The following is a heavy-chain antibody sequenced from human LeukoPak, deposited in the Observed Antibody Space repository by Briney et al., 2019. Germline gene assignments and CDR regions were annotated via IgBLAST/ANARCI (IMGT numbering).Heavy chain of an antibody. J-gene: IGHJ6*03. CDR2: IYYSGST. D-gene: IGHD3-10*01. CDR3: ARVEEGYGSGRRENYYYYYMDV. V-gene: IGHV4-59*01. CDR1: GVSISSYY. Sequence: SETLSLTCNVSGVSISSYYWSWIRQPAGKGLEWIGYIYYSGSTNYNPSLKSRVIISVDTSKNQFSLKLSSVTAADTAVYYCARVEEGYGSGRRENYYYYYMDVWGKGTTVTISS.